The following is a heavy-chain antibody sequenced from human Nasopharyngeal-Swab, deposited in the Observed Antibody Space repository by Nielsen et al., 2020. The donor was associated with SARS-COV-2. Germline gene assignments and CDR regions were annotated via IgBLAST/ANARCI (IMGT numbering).Heavy chain of an antibody. CDR1: GFTFSSYG. J-gene: IGHJ5*02. CDR3: ARSPYGSEENWFDP. CDR2: IWYDGSNK. V-gene: IGHV3-33*01. Sequence: GGSLRLSCAASGFTFSSYGMHWVRQAPGKGLEWVAVIWYDGSNKYYADSVKGRFTISRDNSKNTLYLQMNSLRAEDTAVCYCARSPYGSEENWFDPWGQGTLVTVSS. D-gene: IGHD3-10*01.